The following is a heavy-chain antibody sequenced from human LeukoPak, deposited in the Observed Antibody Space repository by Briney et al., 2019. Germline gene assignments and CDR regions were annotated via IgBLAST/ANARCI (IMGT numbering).Heavy chain of an antibody. J-gene: IGHJ4*02. CDR2: THYSGST. D-gene: IGHD2-15*01. V-gene: IGHV4-34*01. CDR3: ARGSYGDYSYFDY. CDR1: GGSFSGYY. Sequence: SETLSLTCAVYGGSFSGYYWSWIRQPPGKDLEWIGQTHYSGSTNYKASLKSRVIISVDTSKNQFSLKLISATAADTAVYYCARGSYGDYSYFDYWGQGSLVTVSS.